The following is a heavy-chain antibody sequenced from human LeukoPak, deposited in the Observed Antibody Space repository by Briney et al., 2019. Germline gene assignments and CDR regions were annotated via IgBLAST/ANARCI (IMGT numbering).Heavy chain of an antibody. V-gene: IGHV3-23*01. CDR3: AREGYGDYVWYFDY. D-gene: IGHD4-17*01. Sequence: GGSLRLSCAASGFTFSSHGMNWVRQAPGKGLEWVSGISPSGGITYYTDSVKGRFTISRDNAKNTLYLQMNSLRAEDTAVYYCAREGYGDYVWYFDYWGQGTLVTVSS. CDR1: GFTFSSHG. CDR2: ISPSGGIT. J-gene: IGHJ4*02.